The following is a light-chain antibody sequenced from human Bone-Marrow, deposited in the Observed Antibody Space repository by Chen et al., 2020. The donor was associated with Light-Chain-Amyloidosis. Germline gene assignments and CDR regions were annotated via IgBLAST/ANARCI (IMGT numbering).Light chain of an antibody. CDR3: SSFTRNNALV. CDR1: SSHVGGYNY. Sequence: QSARPQPASVSGSPRQSITISCTGTSSHVGGYNYVSWYQQHPGKAPKLIIYDVTYRPSGVSNRFSGSKSGNTASLTISGHKAEDEADYYCSSFTRNNALVFGGGTKLTVL. CDR2: DVT. V-gene: IGLV2-14*03. J-gene: IGLJ2*01.